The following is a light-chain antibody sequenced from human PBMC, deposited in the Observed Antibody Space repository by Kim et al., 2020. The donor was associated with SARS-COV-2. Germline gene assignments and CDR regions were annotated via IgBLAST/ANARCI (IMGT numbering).Light chain of an antibody. CDR1: QGIGSA. CDR3: QQVNSYPETT. J-gene: IGKJ5*01. CDR2: DAS. V-gene: IGKV1-9*01. Sequence: VGDRVPIPCRASQGIGSALAWYQHTPGKAPKHLIYDASTLQSGVPPRFSGSGSGTDFTLTISSLQPEDFATYYCQQVNSYPETTFGQGTRLEIK.